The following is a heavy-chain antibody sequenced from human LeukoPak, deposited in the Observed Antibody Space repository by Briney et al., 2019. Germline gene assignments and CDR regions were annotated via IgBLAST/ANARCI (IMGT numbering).Heavy chain of an antibody. V-gene: IGHV3-53*01. Sequence: GGSLRLSCAASGFTSNYMSWVRQAPGKGLEWILLIYTDGTTTFYADSVKGRFTLSRDNSKNTFYLQMNGLRPEDTAVYYCASDGYNYFEFWGQGTLVIVSS. CDR3: ASDGYNYFEF. CDR2: IYTDGTT. D-gene: IGHD5-24*01. J-gene: IGHJ4*02. CDR1: GFTSNY.